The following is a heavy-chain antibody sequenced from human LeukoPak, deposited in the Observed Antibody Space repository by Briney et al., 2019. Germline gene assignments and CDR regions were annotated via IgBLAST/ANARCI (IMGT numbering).Heavy chain of an antibody. J-gene: IGHJ4*02. V-gene: IGHV2-5*02. Sequence: SGPTLVKPTQTLTLTCTFSGFSLSTSGVGVGWIRQPPGKALEWLALIYWDDDKRYSPSLKSRLTITKDISKNQVVLTMTNMDPVDTATYYCAHSKSYCGGDCYTPIDYWGQGTLVTVSP. CDR3: AHSKSYCGGDCYTPIDY. CDR2: IYWDDDK. CDR1: GFSLSTSGVG. D-gene: IGHD2-21*02.